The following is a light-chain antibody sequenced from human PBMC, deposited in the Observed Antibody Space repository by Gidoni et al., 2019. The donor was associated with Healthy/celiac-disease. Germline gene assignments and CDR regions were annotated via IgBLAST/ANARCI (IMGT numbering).Light chain of an antibody. Sequence: QSVLTQPPSVSAAPGQKVTISCSGSSSNIGNNYVSWYQQLPGTAPKLLIYDNNKRPSGIPDRFSGSKSGTSATLGITGLQTGDEADYYCGTWDSSLSAVFGGGTKLXV. CDR2: DNN. CDR3: GTWDSSLSAV. V-gene: IGLV1-51*01. J-gene: IGLJ2*01. CDR1: SSNIGNNY.